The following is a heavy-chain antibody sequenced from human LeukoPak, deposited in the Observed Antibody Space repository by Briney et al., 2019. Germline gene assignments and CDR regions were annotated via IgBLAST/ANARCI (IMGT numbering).Heavy chain of an antibody. CDR1: GYTFTGYY. D-gene: IGHD2-2*02. Sequence: PGASVKVSCKASGYTFTGYYTHWVRQAPGQGLEWMGRINPNSGGTNYAQKFQGRVTMTRDTSISTAYMELSRLRSDDTAVYYCARERYCSSTSCYTYYYGMDVWGQGTTVTVSS. CDR2: INPNSGGT. V-gene: IGHV1-2*06. CDR3: ARERYCSSTSCYTYYYGMDV. J-gene: IGHJ6*02.